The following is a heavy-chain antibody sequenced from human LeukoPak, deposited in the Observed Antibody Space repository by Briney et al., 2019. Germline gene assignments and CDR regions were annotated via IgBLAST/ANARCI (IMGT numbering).Heavy chain of an antibody. V-gene: IGHV4-59*01. J-gene: IGHJ6*03. CDR1: GGSISSYY. CDR2: IYYSGST. Sequence: SETLSLTCTVSGGSISSYYWSWIRQPPGKGLEWIGYIYYSGSTNYNPSLKSRVTTSVDTSKNQFSLKLSSVTAADTAVYYCARDKRAYYYYMDVWGKGTTVTVSS. CDR3: ARDKRAYYYYMDV.